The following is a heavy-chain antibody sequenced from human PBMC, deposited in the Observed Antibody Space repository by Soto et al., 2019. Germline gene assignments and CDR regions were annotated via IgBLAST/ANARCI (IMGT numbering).Heavy chain of an antibody. V-gene: IGHV3-48*02. J-gene: IGHJ5*02. CDR1: GYTFVRYS. CDR3: ARHVDTSMVKRWFDP. Sequence: EVQLVESGGCLVQPGGSLRLSCGASGYTFVRYSMNWVRQAPGKGLEWVSYISSKSTTIYYADSVKGRFTISRDNAKNSLYLQMNSLRDEDTAIYYFARHVDTSMVKRWFDPWGQGTLVTVSS. CDR2: ISSKSTTI. D-gene: IGHD5-18*01.